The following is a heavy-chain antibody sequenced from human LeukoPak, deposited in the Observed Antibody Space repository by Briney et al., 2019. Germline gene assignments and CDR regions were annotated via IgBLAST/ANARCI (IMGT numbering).Heavy chain of an antibody. J-gene: IGHJ4*02. CDR2: ICASGGST. CDR3: ARDQAEGKLPPDY. D-gene: IGHD2-15*01. V-gene: IGHV3-23*01. Sequence: GGSLRLSCAASGFTLSSYAMSWVRQAPGKGLEWVSAICASGGSTYYADSVKGRFTISRDTSKNTLYLQMNSLRAEDTAVYYCARDQAEGKLPPDYWGQGTLVTVSS. CDR1: GFTLSSYA.